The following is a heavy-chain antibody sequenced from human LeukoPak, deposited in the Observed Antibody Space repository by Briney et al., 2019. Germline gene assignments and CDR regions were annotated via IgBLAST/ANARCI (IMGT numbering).Heavy chain of an antibody. Sequence: NPSETLSLTCTVSGGSISSGPYYWGWIRQPPGKGLEWIGNIYYGENTYYNPSLKSRVTISIDTSKNQFYLKLSSLTAADTAVYYCARRDDSSGYHKIFDYWGPGTLVTVSP. CDR3: ARRDDSSGYHKIFDY. J-gene: IGHJ4*02. V-gene: IGHV4-39*01. D-gene: IGHD3-22*01. CDR1: GGSISSGPYY. CDR2: IYYGENT.